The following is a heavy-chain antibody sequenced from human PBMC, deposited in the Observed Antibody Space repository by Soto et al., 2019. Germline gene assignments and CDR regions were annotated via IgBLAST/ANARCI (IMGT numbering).Heavy chain of an antibody. D-gene: IGHD6-19*01. V-gene: IGHV2-5*04. J-gene: IGHJ6*02. Sequence: QITLKESGPTLVKPTQTLTLTCTFSGFSLSTRGVGVAWIRQPPGKALEWLALIYWDDDKRYSPSLKSRLTIXKXXSKTQGVLTITTMNPVDTGNYYRVQDGSGWYGMDAWGHGTTVTVSS. CDR2: IYWDDDK. CDR1: GFSLSTRGVG. CDR3: VQDGSGWYGMDA.